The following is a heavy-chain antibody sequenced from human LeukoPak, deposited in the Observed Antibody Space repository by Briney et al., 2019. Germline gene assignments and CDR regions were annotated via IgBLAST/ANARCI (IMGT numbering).Heavy chain of an antibody. J-gene: IGHJ6*03. CDR3: AKIPDFKPDHYYGSHPRNYYYYYMDV. Sequence: SETLSLTCAVSGGSISSSSYYWGWLRQPPGTGLEWIGSIYYSGSTYYNPSLKSRVTISVDTSKNQFSLKLSSVTAADTAVYYCAKIPDFKPDHYYGSHPRNYYYYYMDVWGKGTTVTVSS. CDR1: GGSISSSSYY. D-gene: IGHD3-10*01. CDR2: IYYSGST. V-gene: IGHV4-39*01.